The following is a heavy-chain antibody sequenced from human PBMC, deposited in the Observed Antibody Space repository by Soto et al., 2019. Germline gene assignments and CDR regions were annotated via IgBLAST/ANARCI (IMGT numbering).Heavy chain of an antibody. CDR2: IHSKSGGT. CDR3: AIAGITVCGVIDY. D-gene: IGHD3-3*01. Sequence: AWVKVSCKASGYTFTDYYVHWVRQAPGQGLEWMGWIHSKSGGTNYAQKFQGRVTMTRDTSIGTAYMELSRLTYDDTAVYYCAIAGITVCGVIDYWG. J-gene: IGHJ4*01. V-gene: IGHV1-2*02. CDR1: GYTFTDYY.